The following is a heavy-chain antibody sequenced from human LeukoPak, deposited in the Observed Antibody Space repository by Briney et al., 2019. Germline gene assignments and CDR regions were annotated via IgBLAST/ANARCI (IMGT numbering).Heavy chain of an antibody. D-gene: IGHD3-10*01. V-gene: IGHV1-18*01. CDR2: ISAYNGNT. CDR3: ARDPRRAYYYGSGSYIYYYGMDV. Sequence: ASVKVSCKASGYTFTSDGISWVRQAPGQGVEWMGWISAYNGNTNYAQKLQGRVTMTTDTSTSTAYMELRSLRSDDTAVYYCARDPRRAYYYGSGSYIYYYGMDVWGQGTTVTVSS. J-gene: IGHJ6*02. CDR1: GYTFTSDG.